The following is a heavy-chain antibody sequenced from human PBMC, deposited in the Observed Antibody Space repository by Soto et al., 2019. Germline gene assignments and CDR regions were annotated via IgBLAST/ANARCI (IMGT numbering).Heavy chain of an antibody. D-gene: IGHD3-10*01. V-gene: IGHV1-18*04. Sequence: QVHLVQSGPEVKKPGASVKVSCKASGYTFSNYGTNWVRQAPGQGLEWLGWISAFNGDTKYLEKFQGRVTMTPDTATSTAFLELRTLSSDDTVVYYCANLISITYRAWGKGTLVTVSS. CDR3: ANLISITYRA. CDR2: ISAFNGDT. CDR1: GYTFSNYG. J-gene: IGHJ5*02.